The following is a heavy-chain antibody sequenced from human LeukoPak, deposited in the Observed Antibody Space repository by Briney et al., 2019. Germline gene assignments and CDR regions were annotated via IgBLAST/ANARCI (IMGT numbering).Heavy chain of an antibody. D-gene: IGHD6-13*01. CDR1: VFTFSSYS. Sequence: GGSLRLSCAASVFTFSSYSMFWVRQAPAKGLEWVSSISSSSSYIYYADSVKGRFTISRDNAKNSLYLQMNSLRAEDTAVYYCAKGAIAAAGTNLNWFDPWGQGTLVTVSS. CDR2: ISSSSSYI. V-gene: IGHV3-21*01. CDR3: AKGAIAAAGTNLNWFDP. J-gene: IGHJ5*02.